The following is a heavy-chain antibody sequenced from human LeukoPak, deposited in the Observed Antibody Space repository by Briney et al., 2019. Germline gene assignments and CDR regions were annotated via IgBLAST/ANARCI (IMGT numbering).Heavy chain of an antibody. D-gene: IGHD3-10*01. CDR2: IYYSGNS. V-gene: IGHV4-39*01. Sequence: SETLSLTCTVSGGSISSANYYWGWIRQPPGKGLEWIGNIYYSGNSYYNPSLKSRVTISVDMSKNQFSLRLSSVTAADTAVYYCARQTYYYGSGSYSLIGYWGQGTLVTVSS. CDR3: ARQTYYYGSGSYSLIGY. J-gene: IGHJ4*02. CDR1: GGSISSANYY.